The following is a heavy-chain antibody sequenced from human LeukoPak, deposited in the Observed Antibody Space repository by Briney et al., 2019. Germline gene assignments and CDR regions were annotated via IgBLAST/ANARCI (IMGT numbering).Heavy chain of an antibody. CDR3: AKGITEESPFDY. V-gene: IGHV3-23*01. D-gene: IGHD3-10*01. Sequence: GGSLRLSCAASGFTFSSYAMSWVRQAPGKGLEWVSAISGSGASTYYVDSVKGRFTISRDNSKNTLYLQMNSLRAEDTAIYYCAKGITEESPFDYWGQGTLVTVSS. CDR2: ISGSGAST. J-gene: IGHJ4*02. CDR1: GFTFSSYA.